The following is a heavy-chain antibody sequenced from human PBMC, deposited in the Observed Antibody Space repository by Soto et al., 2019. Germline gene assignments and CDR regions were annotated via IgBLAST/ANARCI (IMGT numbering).Heavy chain of an antibody. CDR1: GGTFSSYA. Sequence: QVQLVQSGAEVKKPGSSVKVSCKASGGTFSSYAISWVRQAPGQGLEWMGGIIPIFGTANYAQKFQGRVTITADEXXSXACXELSSLRSEDTAVYYCARGEMATITVTDYYYGMDVWGQGTTVTVSS. V-gene: IGHV1-69*12. J-gene: IGHJ6*02. CDR2: IIPIFGTA. D-gene: IGHD5-12*01. CDR3: ARGEMATITVTDYYYGMDV.